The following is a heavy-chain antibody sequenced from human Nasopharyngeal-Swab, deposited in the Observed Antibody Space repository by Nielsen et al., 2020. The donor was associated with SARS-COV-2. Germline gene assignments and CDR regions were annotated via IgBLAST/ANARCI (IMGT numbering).Heavy chain of an antibody. D-gene: IGHD6-13*01. CDR3: AREVALIAAAGAREDWFDP. V-gene: IGHV4-31*02. J-gene: IGHJ5*02. Sequence: WIRQPPGKGLEWIGYIYYSGSTHYNPSLKSRVTISVDTSKNQFSLKLSSVTAADTAVYYCAREVALIAAAGAREDWFDPWGQGTLVTVSS. CDR2: IYYSGST.